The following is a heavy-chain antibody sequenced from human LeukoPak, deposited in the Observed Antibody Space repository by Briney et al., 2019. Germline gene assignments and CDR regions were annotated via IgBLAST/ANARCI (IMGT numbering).Heavy chain of an antibody. D-gene: IGHD6-13*01. CDR1: GFTFSSYA. CDR2: ISYDGSNK. J-gene: IGHJ4*02. V-gene: IGHV3-30*04. Sequence: GGSLRLSCAASGFTFSSYAMHWVRQAPGKGLEWVAVISYDGSNKYYADSVKGRFTISRDNSKNTLYLQMNSLRAEDTAVYYCARDSAAGYYFDYWGQGTLVTVSS. CDR3: ARDSAAGYYFDY.